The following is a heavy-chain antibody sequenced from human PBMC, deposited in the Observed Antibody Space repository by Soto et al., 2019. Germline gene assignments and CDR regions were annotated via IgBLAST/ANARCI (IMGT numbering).Heavy chain of an antibody. J-gene: IGHJ1*01. V-gene: IGHV1-69*12. CDR1: GGIGSIDD. CDR2: IIPIFGTA. Sequence: QVQLVQSGAEVKKPVYSVTVSCKASGGIGSIDDISWVRQAPGQEREWMGGIIPIFGTANYAQKFQGRVTITADESTSTAYMELSSLRSEDTAVYYCASFGYWNYEGYFQHWGQGTLVTVSS. CDR3: ASFGYWNYEGYFQH. D-gene: IGHD1-7*01.